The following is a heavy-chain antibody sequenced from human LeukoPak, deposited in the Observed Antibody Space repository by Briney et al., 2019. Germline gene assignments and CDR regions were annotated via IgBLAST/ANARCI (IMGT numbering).Heavy chain of an antibody. J-gene: IGHJ4*02. CDR1: GFIVSSNF. CDR3: ATDYASGSYYTLDC. D-gene: IGHD3-10*01. V-gene: IGHV3-53*01. CDR2: IYTGGRT. Sequence: PGGSLRLSCAASGFIVSSNFMSWVRQAPGMGLEWVSIIYTGGRTYYADSVKGRFTISRDNSKNTVYLQMNSLRAEDTAVYYCATDYASGSYYTLDCWGQGTLVTVSS.